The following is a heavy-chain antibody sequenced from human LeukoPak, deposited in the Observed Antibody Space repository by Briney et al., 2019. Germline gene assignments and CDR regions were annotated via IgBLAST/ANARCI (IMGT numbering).Heavy chain of an antibody. CDR1: GFTFSSYW. CDR3: AREEGDMVRGVTFDP. D-gene: IGHD3-10*01. CDR2: IKQDGSEK. J-gene: IGHJ5*02. V-gene: IGHV3-7*01. Sequence: PGGSLRLSCAASGFTFSSYWMSWVRQAPGKGLEWVANIKQDGSEKYYVDSVKGRFTISRDNAKNSLYLQMNSLRAEDTAVYYCAREEGDMVRGVTFDPWGQGTLVTVSS.